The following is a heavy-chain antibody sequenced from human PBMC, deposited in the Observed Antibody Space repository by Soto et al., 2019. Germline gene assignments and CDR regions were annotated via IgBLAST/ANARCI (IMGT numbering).Heavy chain of an antibody. CDR1: GFTFDKFS. D-gene: IGHD5-12*01. V-gene: IGHV3-48*02. Sequence: GGSLRLSCAASGFTFDKFSMTWVRQAPGKGLEWLSYISTRSSTIYYADSVKGRFTISRDNAKNSLSLQMNSLRDDDTAVYYCVREAGQEMAYYFEYWGQGTLVTVSS. CDR3: VREAGQEMAYYFEY. CDR2: ISTRSSTI. J-gene: IGHJ4*02.